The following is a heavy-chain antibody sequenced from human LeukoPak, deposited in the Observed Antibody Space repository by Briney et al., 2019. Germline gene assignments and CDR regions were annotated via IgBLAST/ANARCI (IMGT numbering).Heavy chain of an antibody. CDR3: AKIGSSWYFDL. J-gene: IGHJ2*01. CDR1: GFTFSSYW. Sequence: GGSLRLSCAASGFTFSSYWMNWVRQAPGKGLVWVSRINSDGSSPTYADSVKGRFTISRDNTKNTLYLHMNSLRAEDMAVYYCAKIGSSWYFDLWGRGTLVTVSS. D-gene: IGHD6-13*01. CDR2: INSDGSSP. V-gene: IGHV3-74*01.